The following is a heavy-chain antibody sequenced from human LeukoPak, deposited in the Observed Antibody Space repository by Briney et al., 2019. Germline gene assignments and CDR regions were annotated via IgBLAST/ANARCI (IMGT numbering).Heavy chain of an antibody. CDR1: GYTFTSYG. D-gene: IGHD4-17*01. Sequence: ASVKVSCKASGYTFTSYGISWVRQAPGQGLEWMGWISGYNGNTNYAQKLQGRVTMTTDTSTSTAYMELSSLRSEGTAVYYCARGLYGDPEDDYWGQGTLVTVSS. V-gene: IGHV1-18*01. CDR3: ARGLYGDPEDDY. J-gene: IGHJ4*02. CDR2: ISGYNGNT.